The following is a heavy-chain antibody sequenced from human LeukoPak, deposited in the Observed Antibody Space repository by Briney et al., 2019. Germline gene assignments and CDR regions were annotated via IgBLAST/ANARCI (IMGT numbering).Heavy chain of an antibody. CDR2: ISYDGSNK. CDR1: GFTFSSYG. CDR3: ARVGPSSGSFFDY. V-gene: IGHV3-30*03. Sequence: GRSLRLSCAASGFTFSSYGMHWVRQAPGKGLEWVAVISYDGSNKYYADSVKGRFTISRDNSKNTLYLQMNSLRAEDTAVYYCARVGPSSGSFFDYWGQGTLVTVSS. J-gene: IGHJ4*02. D-gene: IGHD1-26*01.